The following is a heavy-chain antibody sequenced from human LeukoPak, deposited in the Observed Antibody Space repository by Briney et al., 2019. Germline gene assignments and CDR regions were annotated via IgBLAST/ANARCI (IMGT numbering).Heavy chain of an antibody. J-gene: IGHJ6*02. CDR1: GGTFCSYA. Sequence: SVKVSCKASGGTFCSYAISWVRQAPGQGLEWMGRIIPILGIANYAQKFQGRVTITADKSTSTAYMELSSLRSEGTAVYYCARVKSPSIWSGYQTYGMDVWGQGTTVTVSS. CDR3: ARVKSPSIWSGYQTYGMDV. CDR2: IIPILGIA. D-gene: IGHD3-3*01. V-gene: IGHV1-69*04.